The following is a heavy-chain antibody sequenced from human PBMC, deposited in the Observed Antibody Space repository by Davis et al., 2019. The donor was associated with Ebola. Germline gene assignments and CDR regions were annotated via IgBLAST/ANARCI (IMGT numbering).Heavy chain of an antibody. CDR2: INHSGST. CDR1: VGSFGGYY. J-gene: IGHJ4*02. Sequence: PSETLSLTCAVYVGSFGGYYWTWIRQPPGKGLEWIGEINHSGSTNYDPSLRSRVTISVDTSKNQFSLKLNSVTAADTAVYYCARASYYYGSGKLDYWGQGTLVTVSS. V-gene: IGHV4-34*01. D-gene: IGHD3-10*01. CDR3: ARASYYYGSGKLDY.